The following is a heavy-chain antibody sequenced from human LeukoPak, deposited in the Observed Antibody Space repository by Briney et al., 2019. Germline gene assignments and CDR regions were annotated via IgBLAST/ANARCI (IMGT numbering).Heavy chain of an antibody. CDR1: GGSFSGYY. J-gene: IGHJ5*01. CDR2: INHSGST. Sequence: SETLSLTCAVYGGSFSGYYWSWIRQPPGKGLEWIGEINHSGSTNYNPSLKSRVTISVDTFKNQFSLQLSSVTASDTAVYYCTRRYGDYMLDSWGQGTLVTVSS. D-gene: IGHD4-17*01. CDR3: TRRYGDYMLDS. V-gene: IGHV4-34*01.